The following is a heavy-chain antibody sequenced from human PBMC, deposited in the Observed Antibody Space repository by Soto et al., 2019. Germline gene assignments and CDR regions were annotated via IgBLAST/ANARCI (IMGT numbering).Heavy chain of an antibody. V-gene: IGHV4-61*08. CDR3: ARVWGGAFDF. Sequence: NLSLTCTVSGGSISSGDYYWSWIRQPPGKGLEWIGYIYYSGSTNYNPSLKSRVTISVDTSKNQFSLKLSSVTAADTAVYYCARVWGGAFDFWGQGTMVTVSS. J-gene: IGHJ3*01. CDR2: IYYSGST. D-gene: IGHD3-10*01. CDR1: GGSISSGDYY.